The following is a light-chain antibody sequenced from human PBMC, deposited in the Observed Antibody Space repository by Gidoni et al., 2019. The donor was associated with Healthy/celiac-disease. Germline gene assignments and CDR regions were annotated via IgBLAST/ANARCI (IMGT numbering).Light chain of an antibody. Sequence: SYVLTQLPSVSVAPGQTARITCGGNKIGSKSVHWYQQKPGQAPVLVVYDDSARPSGIPERFSGSNSGNTATLTISRVEAGDEADYYCQVWDSSSDHREVFGGGTKLTVL. V-gene: IGLV3-21*02. CDR3: QVWDSSSDHREV. CDR1: KIGSKS. J-gene: IGLJ2*01. CDR2: DDS.